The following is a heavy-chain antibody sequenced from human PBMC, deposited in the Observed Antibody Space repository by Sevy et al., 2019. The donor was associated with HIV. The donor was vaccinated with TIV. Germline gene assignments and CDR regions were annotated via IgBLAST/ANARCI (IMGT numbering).Heavy chain of an antibody. V-gene: IGHV4-38-2*02. D-gene: IGHD3-3*01. Sequence: SETLSLTCTVSGYSISSGYYRGWIRQPPGKGLEWIGSIYHSGSTYYNPSLKSRVTISVDTSKNQFSLRLSSVTAADTAMYYCARTSRFLEWLLPGGPDYGMDVWGQGTTVTVSS. CDR1: GYSISSGYY. CDR3: ARTSRFLEWLLPGGPDYGMDV. CDR2: IYHSGST. J-gene: IGHJ6*02.